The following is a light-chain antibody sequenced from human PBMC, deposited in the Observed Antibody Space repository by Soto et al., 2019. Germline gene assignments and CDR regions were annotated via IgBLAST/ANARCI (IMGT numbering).Light chain of an antibody. CDR3: VSFTPSTTYV. V-gene: IGLV2-14*03. CDR1: SSDVGGSNF. CDR2: DVA. Sequence: QSALTQPASVSASPGQSITISCTGTSSDVGGSNFVSWYQQHPGKPPKLIIYDVATRPSGVSNRFSGSKSGSTASLISSRLQTEDEADYYCVSFTPSTTYVFGSGTKVTVL. J-gene: IGLJ1*01.